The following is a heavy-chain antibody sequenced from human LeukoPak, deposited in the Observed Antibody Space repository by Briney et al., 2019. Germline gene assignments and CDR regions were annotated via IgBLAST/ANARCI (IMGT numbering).Heavy chain of an antibody. CDR2: IKPNSGGT. V-gene: IGHV1-2*02. Sequence: ASVTVSYKSSGYTFTGYYMHWVRQAPGRGLEGMGWIKPNSGGTNNTQKAQSRDTMTRDTSISTAYMELSRLRSDDTAVYSCARKVGATNWFDHWGQGTLVTVSS. D-gene: IGHD1-26*01. CDR3: ARKVGATNWFDH. J-gene: IGHJ5*02. CDR1: GYTFTGYY.